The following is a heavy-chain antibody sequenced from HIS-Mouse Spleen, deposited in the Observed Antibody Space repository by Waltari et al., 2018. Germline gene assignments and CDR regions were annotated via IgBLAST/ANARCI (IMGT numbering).Heavy chain of an antibody. CDR1: GFTFSSYG. Sequence: QVQLVESGGGVVQPGRSLRLSCAASGFTFSSYGMHWVRQAPGKGQWGVAVIWYDGSNKYYAESVKGRFTISRDNSKNTLYLQMNSLRAEDTAVYYCAKGGLMVYAIGDYWGQGTLVTVSS. J-gene: IGHJ4*02. CDR3: AKGGLMVYAIGDY. D-gene: IGHD2-8*01. CDR2: IWYDGSNK. V-gene: IGHV3-33*06.